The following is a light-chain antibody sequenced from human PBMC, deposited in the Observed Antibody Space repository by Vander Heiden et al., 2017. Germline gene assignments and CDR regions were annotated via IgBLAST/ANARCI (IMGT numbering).Light chain of an antibody. CDR2: RAS. J-gene: IGKJ4*01. CDR1: QSVLYSSNNKNY. CDR3: QQYYSTPLT. V-gene: IGKV4-1*01. Sequence: DIVMTQSPDSLAVSLGERATINCKSSQSVLYSSNNKNYLAWYQQKPGQPPKLLIYRASTRESGVPDRFSGSGSGTDFTLTISSLQAEDVAVHYCQQYYSTPLTFGGGTKVEIK.